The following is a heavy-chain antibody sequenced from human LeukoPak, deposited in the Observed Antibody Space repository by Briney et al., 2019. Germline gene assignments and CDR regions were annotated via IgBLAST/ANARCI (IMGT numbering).Heavy chain of an antibody. CDR1: GASINSYY. CDR2: IYYSGST. CDR3: ARARDGYNLRFDY. V-gene: IGHV4-59*01. D-gene: IGHD5-24*01. J-gene: IGHJ4*02. Sequence: PSETLSLTCTVSGASINSYYWSWIRQPPGKGLEWIGYIYYSGSTNYNPSLKSRVTISVDTSKNQFSLKLSSVTAADTAVYYCARARDGYNLRFDYWGQGTLVTVSS.